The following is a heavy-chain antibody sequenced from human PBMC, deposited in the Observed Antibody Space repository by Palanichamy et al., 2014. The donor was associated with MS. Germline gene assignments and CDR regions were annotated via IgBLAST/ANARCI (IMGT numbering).Heavy chain of an antibody. CDR2: VSGSGGST. V-gene: IGHV3-23*01. CDR1: GSTFSSYS. J-gene: IGHJ4*02. Sequence: EVQLLEVWGGLVQPGGSLRLSCAASGSTFSSYSMSWVRQAPGKGLEWVSAVSGSGGSTYYADSVKGRFTISRDNSENTLYLQMNSLRAEDTALYYCAKTRNYDYDYWGQGTLVTVSS. D-gene: IGHD5-12*01. CDR3: AKTRNYDYDY.